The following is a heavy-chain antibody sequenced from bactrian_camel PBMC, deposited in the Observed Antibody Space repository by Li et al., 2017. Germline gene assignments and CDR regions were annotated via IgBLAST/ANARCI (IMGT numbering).Heavy chain of an antibody. V-gene: IGHV3S55*01. CDR1: GFIFDGRD. CDR2: IGTDGAT. J-gene: IGHJ4*01. Sequence: HVQLVESGGGSVQAGGSLRLSCTDPGFIFDGRDMGWYRQGPGKECELVSSIGTDGATYYADSVKGRFTISHDNAKNTLYLQMNSLKPEDTAMYYCAADLAPVGWRPSSLSTCRYYYQGHGTQVTVS. D-gene: IGHD3*01.